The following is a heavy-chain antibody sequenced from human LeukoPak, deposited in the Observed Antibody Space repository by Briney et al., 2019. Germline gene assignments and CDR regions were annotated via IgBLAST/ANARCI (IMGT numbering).Heavy chain of an antibody. Sequence: GGSLRLSCAASGFTFSSYGMHWVRQAPGKGLEWVAVIWYDGSNKYYADSVKGRFTTSRDNSKNTLYLQMNSLRAEDTAVYYCARDGDGYNYGPDSPAPIDYWGQGTLVTVSS. V-gene: IGHV3-33*01. CDR2: IWYDGSNK. D-gene: IGHD5-24*01. CDR1: GFTFSSYG. J-gene: IGHJ4*02. CDR3: ARDGDGYNYGPDSPAPIDY.